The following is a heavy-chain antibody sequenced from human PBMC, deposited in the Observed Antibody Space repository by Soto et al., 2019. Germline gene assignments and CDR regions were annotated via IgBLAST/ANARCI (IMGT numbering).Heavy chain of an antibody. J-gene: IGHJ4*02. CDR3: ARHSGSYFRDY. D-gene: IGHD1-26*01. CDR2: IYHSGST. V-gene: IGHV4-4*02. CDR1: GDSISSSNW. Sequence: PSETLSLTCAVSGDSISSSNWWSWVRQPPGKGLEWIGEIYHSGSTNYNPSLKSRVTISVDKSKNQSSLNLNSVTAADTAVYYCARHSGSYFRDYWGQGTLVTVSS.